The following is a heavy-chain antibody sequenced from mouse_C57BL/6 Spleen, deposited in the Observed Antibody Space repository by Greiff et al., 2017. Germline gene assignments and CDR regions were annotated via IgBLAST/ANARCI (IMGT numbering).Heavy chain of an antibody. CDR1: GYAFSSSW. D-gene: IGHD3-3*01. V-gene: IGHV1-82*01. J-gene: IGHJ2*01. CDR2: IYPGDGDT. Sequence: QVQLKQSGPELVKPGASVKISCKASGYAFSSSWMNWVKQRPGKGLEWIGRIYPGDGDTNYNGKFKGKATLTADKSSSTAYMQLSSLTSEDSAVYFCARGNGGRGYFDYWGQGTTLTVSS. CDR3: ARGNGGRGYFDY.